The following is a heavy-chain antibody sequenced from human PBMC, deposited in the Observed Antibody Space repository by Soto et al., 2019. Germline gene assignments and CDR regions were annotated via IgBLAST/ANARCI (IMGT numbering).Heavy chain of an antibody. CDR1: GGSISSGDYY. D-gene: IGHD2-15*01. CDR2: IYSSGST. J-gene: IGHJ2*01. Sequence: QVQLQESGPGLVKPSQTLSLTCTVSGGSISSGDYYWSWIRQPPGKGLEWIGYIYSSGSTYYNPSLKSRVTISVDPSKNQFSLKLSSVTAADTAVYYCASLGYCSGGSCSSSGYFDLWGRGTLVTVSS. CDR3: ASLGYCSGGSCSSSGYFDL. V-gene: IGHV4-30-4*01.